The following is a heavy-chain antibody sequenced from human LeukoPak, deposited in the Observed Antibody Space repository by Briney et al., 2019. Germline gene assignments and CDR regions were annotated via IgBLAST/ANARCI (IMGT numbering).Heavy chain of an antibody. CDR2: INHSGST. Sequence: NPGGSLRLSCEASGFTFSSYEMNWVRQPPGKGLEWIGEINHSGSTNYNPSLKSRVTISVDTSKNQFSLKLSSVTAADTAVYYCASLYCGGDCYIDYWGQGTLVTVSS. D-gene: IGHD2-21*02. J-gene: IGHJ4*02. CDR1: GFTFSSYE. V-gene: IGHV4-34*01. CDR3: ASLYCGGDCYIDY.